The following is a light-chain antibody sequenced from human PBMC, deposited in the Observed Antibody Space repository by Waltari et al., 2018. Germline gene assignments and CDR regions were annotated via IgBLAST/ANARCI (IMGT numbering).Light chain of an antibody. CDR2: AAS. J-gene: IGKJ2*01. CDR3: QKXNMAPXT. CDR1: QGIRNY. V-gene: IGKV1-27*01. Sequence: DIQMTQSPSSLSASVGDRVTITCRASQGIRNYLAWYQQKPGKVPKLLIYAASTLQSGVPSRXRGXXSGTDXTXXXSSLQXXDVATXYCQKXNMAPXTFGQGXKLEIK.